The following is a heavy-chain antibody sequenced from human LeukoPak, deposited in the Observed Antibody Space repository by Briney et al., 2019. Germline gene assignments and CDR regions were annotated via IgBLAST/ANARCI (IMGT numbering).Heavy chain of an antibody. V-gene: IGHV3-9*01. J-gene: IGHJ4*02. D-gene: IGHD3-10*01. CDR2: ISWNSGSI. Sequence: GRSLRLSCAASGFTFDDYAMHWVRQAPGKGLEWVSGISWNSGSIGYADSVEGRFTISRDNSKNTLYLQMNSLRAEDTAVYYCARGSHPGVYFDYWGQGTLVTVSS. CDR1: GFTFDDYA. CDR3: ARGSHPGVYFDY.